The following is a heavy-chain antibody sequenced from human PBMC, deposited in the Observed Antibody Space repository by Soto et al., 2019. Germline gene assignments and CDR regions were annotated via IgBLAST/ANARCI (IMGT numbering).Heavy chain of an antibody. CDR1: GFSFDDYA. J-gene: IGHJ4*02. D-gene: IGHD3-3*01. CDR3: AKDRSYDFWSGYFDY. Sequence: EVQLVESGGGLVQPGRSLRLSCAASGFSFDDYAMHWVRQAPGKGLEWVSGISWNSGSRGYADSVKGRFTVSRDNAKNPRQIQMNSLREEDTALYYCAKDRSYDFWSGYFDYWGQGVLVTVSS. V-gene: IGHV3-9*01. CDR2: ISWNSGSR.